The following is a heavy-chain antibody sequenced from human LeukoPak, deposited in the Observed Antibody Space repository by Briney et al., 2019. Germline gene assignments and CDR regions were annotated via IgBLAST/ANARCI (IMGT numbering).Heavy chain of an antibody. D-gene: IGHD3-9*01. Sequence: PSDTLSLICTVSGGSFSSGSYYWGWIRQPAGKGLELIGRIYTRRSTNYNPSRKSRVAISLDTSQNQLSVKVSSVTAADPALLYGARAGYDILTGYYYFDYWRQGTLVSVPS. CDR3: ARAGYDILTGYYYFDY. CDR2: IYTRRST. CDR1: GGSFSSGSYY. J-gene: IGHJ4*02. V-gene: IGHV4-61*02.